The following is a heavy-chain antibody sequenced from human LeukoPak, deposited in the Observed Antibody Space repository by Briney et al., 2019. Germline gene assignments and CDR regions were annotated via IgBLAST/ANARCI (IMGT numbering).Heavy chain of an antibody. CDR3: AISADTAPDY. J-gene: IGHJ4*02. D-gene: IGHD5-18*01. CDR1: GGTFSSYA. Sequence: GASVKVSCKASGGTFSSYAISWVRQAPGQGLEWMGGIIPIFGTANYAQRFQGRVTITADESTSTAYMELSSLRSEDTAVYYRAISADTAPDYWGQGTLVTVFS. V-gene: IGHV1-69*13. CDR2: IIPIFGTA.